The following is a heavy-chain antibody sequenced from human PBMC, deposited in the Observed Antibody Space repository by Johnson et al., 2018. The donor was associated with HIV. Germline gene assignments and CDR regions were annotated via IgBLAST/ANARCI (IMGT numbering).Heavy chain of an antibody. CDR3: AKGGISTRFFDI. V-gene: IGHV3-30*18. J-gene: IGHJ3*02. CDR1: GFTFSSYG. CDR2: ISYDGNNK. D-gene: IGHD2/OR15-2a*01. Sequence: QVQLVESGGGVVQPGRSLRLSCAASGFTFSSYGMLWVRQAPGKGLEWVAVISYDGNNKYYADSVKGRFTISRDNSTNTLYLQMNSLRAEDTALYYCAKGGISTRFFDIWGQGTMFTVSS.